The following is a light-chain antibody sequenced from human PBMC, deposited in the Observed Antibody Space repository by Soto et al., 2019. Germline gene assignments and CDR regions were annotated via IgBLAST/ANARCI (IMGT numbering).Light chain of an antibody. Sequence: EIVLTQSPGTLSLSPGERATLSCRASQGVSSNLAWYQQKPGKVPRLLIYGASTRATGVPARFSGSGSGTEFTLTISSLQSEDFAAYYCQKYNSWPRTFGQGTKVDIK. J-gene: IGKJ1*01. CDR2: GAS. CDR3: QKYNSWPRT. V-gene: IGKV3-15*01. CDR1: QGVSSN.